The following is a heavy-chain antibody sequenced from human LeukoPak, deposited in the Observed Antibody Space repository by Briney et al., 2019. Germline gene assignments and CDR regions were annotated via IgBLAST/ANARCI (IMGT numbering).Heavy chain of an antibody. V-gene: IGHV3-74*01. CDR3: ARDYSSGWDLFDY. D-gene: IGHD6-19*01. CDR1: GFTFSSYS. Sequence: GGSLRLSCAASGFTFSSYSMNWVRQAPGKGLVWVSRINSDGSSTSYADSVKGRFTISRDNAKNTLYLQMNSLRAEDTAVYYCARDYSSGWDLFDYWGQGTLVTVSS. J-gene: IGHJ4*02. CDR2: INSDGSST.